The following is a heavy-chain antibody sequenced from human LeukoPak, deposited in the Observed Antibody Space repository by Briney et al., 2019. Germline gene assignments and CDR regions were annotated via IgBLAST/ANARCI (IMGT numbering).Heavy chain of an antibody. D-gene: IGHD6-13*01. J-gene: IGHJ5*02. CDR1: GYTFTSYY. CDR2: INPSGGST. CDR3: ARDDHSGSWSWFDP. V-gene: IGHV1-46*01. Sequence: VASVKVSCKASGYTFTSYYMHWVRQAPGQGLEWMGIINPSGGSTSYAQKFQGRVTMTTDTSTSTAYMELRGLRSDDTAVYYCARDDHSGSWSWFDPWGQGTLVTVSS.